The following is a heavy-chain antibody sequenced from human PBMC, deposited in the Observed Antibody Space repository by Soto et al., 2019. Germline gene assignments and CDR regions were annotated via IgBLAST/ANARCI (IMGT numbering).Heavy chain of an antibody. CDR3: ARDHAVAATDY. CDR1: GFTFSNYW. D-gene: IGHD6-13*01. V-gene: IGHV3-7*01. CDR2: IKPDGSDR. J-gene: IGHJ4*02. Sequence: GGSLRLSCAVSGFTFSNYWMSWVRQAPGKGLEWVANIKPDGSDRYYVDSVKGRFTISRDNAEKSLYLQMNSLRAEDTAVYYCARDHAVAATDYWGQGALVTDSS.